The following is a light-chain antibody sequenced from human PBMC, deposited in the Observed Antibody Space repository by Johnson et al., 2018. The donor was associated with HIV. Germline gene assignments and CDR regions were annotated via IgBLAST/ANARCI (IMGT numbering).Light chain of an antibody. CDR3: GTWDSSLSAYV. CDR1: SSNIGDNY. J-gene: IGLJ1*01. V-gene: IGLV1-51*01. Sequence: QSVLTQPPSVSAAPGQKVTISCSGSSSNIGDNYVSWYQQLPGTAPKVLIYDNNKRPSGIPDRFSGSKSGTSATLGITGLKTGDEADYYCGTWDSSLSAYVFGTGTKVTV. CDR2: DNN.